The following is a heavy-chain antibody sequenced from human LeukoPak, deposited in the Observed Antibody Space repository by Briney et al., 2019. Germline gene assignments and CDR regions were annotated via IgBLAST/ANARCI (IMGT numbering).Heavy chain of an antibody. Sequence: KTSETLSLTCTVSGDSINNYYWSWIRQPAGKGREWIGRIFNSGNTDYNPSLKSRVTMSVDTSKNQFSLKVNSVPAADKDVYYFARGLGVGDDRALVYWGQRTLVTVSS. CDR1: GDSINNYY. D-gene: IGHD1-26*01. J-gene: IGHJ4*02. CDR2: IFNSGNT. V-gene: IGHV4-4*07. CDR3: ARGLGVGDDRALVY.